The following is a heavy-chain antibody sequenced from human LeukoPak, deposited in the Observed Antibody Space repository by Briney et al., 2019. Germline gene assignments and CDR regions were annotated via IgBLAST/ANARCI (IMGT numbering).Heavy chain of an antibody. CDR2: IYSRGSI. D-gene: IGHD4-17*01. J-gene: IGHJ6*04. V-gene: IGHV3-53*01. CDR1: GFTVSINY. CDR3: ARGLYGDQGYFYYGMDV. Sequence: PGGSLRLSCAASGFTVSINYMSWVRQAPGKGLECVSVIYSRGSIYYADSVKGRFTMYRDNSKNTLSLQMNSLRVEDTAMYYCARGLYGDQGYFYYGMDVWGKGTTVTVSS.